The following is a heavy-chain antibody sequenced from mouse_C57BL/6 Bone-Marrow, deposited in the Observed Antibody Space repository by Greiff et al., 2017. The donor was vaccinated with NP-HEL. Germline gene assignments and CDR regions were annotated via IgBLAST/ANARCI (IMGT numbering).Heavy chain of an antibody. D-gene: IGHD2-4*01. J-gene: IGHJ3*01. CDR1: GYTFTSYG. Sequence: QVQLQQSGAELARPGASVKLSCKASGYTFTSYGISWVKQRTGQGLEWIGEIYPRSGNTYYNEKFKGKATLTADKSSSTAYMELRSLTSEDAAVYFCARRGLRRERWFAYWGQGTLVTVSA. CDR2: IYPRSGNT. V-gene: IGHV1-81*01. CDR3: ARRGLRRERWFAY.